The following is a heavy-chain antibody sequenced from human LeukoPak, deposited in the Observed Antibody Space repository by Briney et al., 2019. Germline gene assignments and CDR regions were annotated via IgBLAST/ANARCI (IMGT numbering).Heavy chain of an antibody. D-gene: IGHD2-2*01. V-gene: IGHV3-23*01. CDR1: GFTFSSYA. Sequence: GGSLRLSCAASGFTFSSYAMSWVRQAPGKGLEWVSAISGSGGSTYYADSVKGRFTISRDNSKNTLYLQMNSLRAEDTAVYYCAKSEQGGYCSSTSCSAFDYWGQGTLVTVSS. CDR3: AKSEQGGYCSSTSCSAFDY. CDR2: ISGSGGST. J-gene: IGHJ4*02.